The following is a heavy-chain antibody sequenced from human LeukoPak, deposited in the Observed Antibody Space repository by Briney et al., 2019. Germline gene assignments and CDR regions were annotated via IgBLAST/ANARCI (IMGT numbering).Heavy chain of an antibody. V-gene: IGHV3-30*02. J-gene: IGHJ4*02. D-gene: IGHD2-21*02. CDR3: AKGFRLNDFSFES. Sequence: GGSLRLSCAASGFTLKAYAMHWVRQAPGKGLEWVGFIMYDGSSKSIGDSVKGRFSISRDNPSNTLYLEMNSLRVEDTAVYYCAKGFRLNDFSFESWGQGTLVTVSS. CDR2: IMYDGSSK. CDR1: GFTLKAYA.